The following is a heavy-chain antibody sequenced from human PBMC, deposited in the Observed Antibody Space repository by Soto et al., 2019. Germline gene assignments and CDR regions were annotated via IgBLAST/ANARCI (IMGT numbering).Heavy chain of an antibody. Sequence: QVQLVQSGAEVKKPGASVKVSCKASGYTFTSYGISWVRQAPGQGLEWMGWISAYNGNTKYAQKPQXXXTXATDTATSTAYMELRSLRSDDTAVYYCARDSPPVDYWGQGTLVTVSS. CDR3: ARDSPPVDY. CDR1: GYTFTSYG. CDR2: ISAYNGNT. V-gene: IGHV1-18*01. J-gene: IGHJ4*02.